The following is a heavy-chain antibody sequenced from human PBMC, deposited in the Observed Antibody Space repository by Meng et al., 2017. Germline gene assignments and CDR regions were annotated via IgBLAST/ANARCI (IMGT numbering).Heavy chain of an antibody. CDR2: INHSGST. CDR3: AREVVAALDY. Sequence: QVQLQQWGAGLLKPSEPLSPTCAVYGGSFSGYYWSWIRQPPGKGLEWIGEINHSGSTNYNPSLKSRVTISVDTSKNQFSLKLSSVTAADTAVYYCAREVVAALDYWGQGTLVTVSS. V-gene: IGHV4-34*01. J-gene: IGHJ4*02. CDR1: GGSFSGYY. D-gene: IGHD2-15*01.